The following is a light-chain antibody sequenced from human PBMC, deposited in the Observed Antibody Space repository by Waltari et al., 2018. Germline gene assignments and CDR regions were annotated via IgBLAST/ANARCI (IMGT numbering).Light chain of an antibody. CDR3: HAAADNNWF. CDR1: VLAAKY. Sequence: YDLPPPFSVSVSPGQTATIPCSGAVLAAKYVRWFQQRPGQAPTLILYKDTERPSGIPERFSGSSSGSTVTLTIRGALLEDEADYHCHAAADNNWFFGGGTKLTVL. V-gene: IGLV3-27*01. CDR2: KDT. J-gene: IGLJ2*01.